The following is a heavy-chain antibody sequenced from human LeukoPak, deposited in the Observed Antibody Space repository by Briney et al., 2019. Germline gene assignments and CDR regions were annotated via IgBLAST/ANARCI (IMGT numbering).Heavy chain of an antibody. Sequence: PSETLSLTCAVYGGSFSGYYWSWIRQPPGKGLEWIGEINHSRSTNYNPSLKSRVTISVETSKNQFSLKLSSVTAADTAVYYCARGFYYYYYMDVWGKGTTVTVSS. V-gene: IGHV4-34*01. CDR3: ARGFYYYYYMDV. CDR2: INHSRST. J-gene: IGHJ6*03. CDR1: GGSFSGYY.